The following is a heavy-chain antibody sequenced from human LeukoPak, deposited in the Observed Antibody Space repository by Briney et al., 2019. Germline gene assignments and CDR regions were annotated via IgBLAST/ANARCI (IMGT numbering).Heavy chain of an antibody. CDR3: GREWDGRSFDY. CDR2: INPNNGET. Sequence: ASVRVSCKASGYSFTGYYMHWVRQAPGQGLEWMGRINPNNGETHYAQKFQGRVAMTSDTSINTAYMELSSLRSDDTAVYYCGREWDGRSFDYWAQGTLVTVSS. CDR1: GYSFTGYY. V-gene: IGHV1-2*02. D-gene: IGHD1-26*01. J-gene: IGHJ4*02.